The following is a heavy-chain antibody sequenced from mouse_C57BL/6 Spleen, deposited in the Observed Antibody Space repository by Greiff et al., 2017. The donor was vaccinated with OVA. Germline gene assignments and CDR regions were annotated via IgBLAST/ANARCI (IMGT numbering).Heavy chain of an antibody. D-gene: IGHD2-2*01. V-gene: IGHV14-1*01. Sequence: EVQLQQSGAELVRPGASVKLSCTASGFNIKDYYMHWVKQRPEQGLEWIGRIDPEDGDTEYAPKFQGKATMTADTSSNTAYLQLSSLTSEDTAVYYCTTRGYGYDAWFAYWGQGTLVTVSA. CDR3: TTRGYGYDAWFAY. CDR2: IDPEDGDT. J-gene: IGHJ3*01. CDR1: GFNIKDYY.